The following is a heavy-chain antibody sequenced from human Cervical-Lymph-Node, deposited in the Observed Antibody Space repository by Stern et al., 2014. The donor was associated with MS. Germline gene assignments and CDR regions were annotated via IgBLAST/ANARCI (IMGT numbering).Heavy chain of an antibody. V-gene: IGHV1-69*05. CDR1: GGTFKTTT. Sequence: QDQLVQSGAEVTKPGSSGKVSCKASGGTFKTTTVAWVRQAPGQGLEWMGGIFPVFGTPTYAQKFHHRVTITLDDVTDTAYMQLTSLTSADTAVYYCATGPSREAWYSAGLDVWGQGTTVTVSS. CDR2: IFPVFGTP. CDR3: ATGPSREAWYSAGLDV. D-gene: IGHD2-15*01. J-gene: IGHJ6*02.